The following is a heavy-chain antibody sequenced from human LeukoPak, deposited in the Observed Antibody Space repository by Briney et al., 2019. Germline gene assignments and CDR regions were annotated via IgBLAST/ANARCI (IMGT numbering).Heavy chain of an antibody. V-gene: IGHV6-1*01. CDR1: GDSVSMKSAA. D-gene: IGHD1-26*01. J-gene: IGHJ3*02. CDR3: VGQTPGLRAFDI. CDR2: TYYRSKWFN. Sequence: SQTLSLTCAISGDSVSMKSAAWSWIRQSPSRGLEWLGRTYYRSKWFNEYAVSVKSRITINPDTSKDQFSLQLSSVTPEDTAVYYCVGQTPGLRAFDISGQGTMVTVSS.